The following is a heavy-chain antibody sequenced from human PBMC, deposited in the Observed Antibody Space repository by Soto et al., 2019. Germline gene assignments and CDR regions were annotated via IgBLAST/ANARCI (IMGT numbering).Heavy chain of an antibody. Sequence: GGSLRLSGAASGFTFGSYAMHWVGQGPGKGLEYVSAISSNGGSTYYANSVKGRFTISRDNSKNTLYLQMGSLRAEDMAVYYCAVSYCSSTSCHDYTPLFDYWGQGT. D-gene: IGHD2-2*01. J-gene: IGHJ4*02. CDR1: GFTFGSYA. V-gene: IGHV3-64*01. CDR2: ISSNGGST. CDR3: AVSYCSSTSCHDYTPLFDY.